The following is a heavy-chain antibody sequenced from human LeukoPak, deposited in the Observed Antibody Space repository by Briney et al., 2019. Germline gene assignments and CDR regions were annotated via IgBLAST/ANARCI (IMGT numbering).Heavy chain of an antibody. V-gene: IGHV3-33*01. J-gene: IGHJ4*02. Sequence: GGSLRLSCAASGFTFSPFGIHWVRQAPGKGLEWVAAIWNDGSNKYYADSVKGRFTMSRDNSKNTLCLQINSLRAEDTAVYYCASDPCRACSFDYWGQGTLVTVSS. CDR1: GFTFSPFG. CDR2: IWNDGSNK. D-gene: IGHD6-19*01. CDR3: ASDPCRACSFDY.